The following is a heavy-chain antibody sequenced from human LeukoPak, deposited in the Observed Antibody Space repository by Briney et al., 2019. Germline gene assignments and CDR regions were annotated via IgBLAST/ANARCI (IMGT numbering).Heavy chain of an antibody. D-gene: IGHD2-2*01. V-gene: IGHV3-33*01. CDR2: IWYDGSNK. CDR1: GFTFSTYG. CDR3: ARSRYCSSTSCYGFLDY. Sequence: PGGSLRLSCAASGFTFSTYGMHWVRQAPGKGLQWVAVIWYDGSNKQYADSVKGRFTISRDNSKNTLYLQMSSLRAEDTAVYYCARSRYCSSTSCYGFLDYWGQGTLVTVSS. J-gene: IGHJ4*02.